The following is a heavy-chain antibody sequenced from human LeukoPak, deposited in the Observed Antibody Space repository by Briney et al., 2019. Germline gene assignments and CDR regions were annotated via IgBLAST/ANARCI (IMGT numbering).Heavy chain of an antibody. CDR2: INHSGST. CDR3: ASYYSNLGVDY. J-gene: IGHJ4*02. Sequence: PSETLSLTCAVYGGSFSGYYWSWIRQPPGKGLEWIGEINHSGSTNYNPSLKSRVTISVDTSKNQFSLKLSSVTAADRAVYYCASYYSNLGVDYWGQGTLVTVSS. D-gene: IGHD4-11*01. V-gene: IGHV4-34*01. CDR1: GGSFSGYY.